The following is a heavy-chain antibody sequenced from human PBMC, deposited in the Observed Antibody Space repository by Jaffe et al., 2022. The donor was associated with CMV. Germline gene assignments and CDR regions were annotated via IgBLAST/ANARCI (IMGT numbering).Heavy chain of an antibody. V-gene: IGHV1-18*01. CDR3: ASLREQLYCSGGSCYRYYYFDY. D-gene: IGHD2-15*01. CDR2: ISAYNGNT. CDR1: GYTFTSYG. Sequence: QVQLVQSGAEVKKPGASVKVSCKASGYTFTSYGISWVRQAPGQGLEWMGWISAYNGNTNYAQKLQGRVTMTTDTSTSTAYMELRSLRSDDTAVYYCASLREQLYCSGGSCYRYYYFDYWGQGTLVTVSS. J-gene: IGHJ4*02.